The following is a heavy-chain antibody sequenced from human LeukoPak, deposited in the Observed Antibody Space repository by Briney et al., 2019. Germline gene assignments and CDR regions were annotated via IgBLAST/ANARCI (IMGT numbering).Heavy chain of an antibody. J-gene: IGHJ6*04. V-gene: IGHV1-69*13. Sequence: SVKVSCKASGGTFSSYAISWVRQAPGQGLEWMGGIIPIFGTANYAQKFQGRVTITADESTSTAYMELSSLRSEDTAVYYCARGIVVVPAAKGPGSYYCYGMDVWGKGTTVTVSS. CDR1: GGTFSSYA. CDR3: ARGIVVVPAAKGPGSYYCYGMDV. CDR2: IIPIFGTA. D-gene: IGHD2-2*01.